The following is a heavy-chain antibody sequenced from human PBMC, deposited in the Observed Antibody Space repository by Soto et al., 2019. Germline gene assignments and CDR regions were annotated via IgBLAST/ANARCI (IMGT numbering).Heavy chain of an antibody. V-gene: IGHV1-46*01. J-gene: IGHJ4*02. CDR2: INPSGGHT. Sequence: QVQLMQSGAEVKKPGASVKVSCKASGNTFTNYYIHWVRQAPGQGLEWMGTINPSGGHTTYAQKFLGRVTMTRDTPTSTLYMELTSLRSEDTAVYYCARGGHVVVMTAAFHYWGQGTLVTVSS. D-gene: IGHD2-21*02. CDR1: GNTFTNYY. CDR3: ARGGHVVVMTAAFHY.